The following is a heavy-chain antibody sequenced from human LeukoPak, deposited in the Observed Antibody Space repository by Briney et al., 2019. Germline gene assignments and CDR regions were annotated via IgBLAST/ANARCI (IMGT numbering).Heavy chain of an antibody. V-gene: IGHV3-30-3*01. Sequence: GGSLRLSCAASGFTFSSYAMHWVRQAPGKGLEWVAVISYDGSNKYYADSVKGRLTISRDNSKNTLYLQMNSLRADDTGVYYCARVDGRWFTGYDYWGQGTLVTVSS. D-gene: IGHD1-14*01. CDR3: ARVDGRWFTGYDY. CDR1: GFTFSSYA. J-gene: IGHJ4*02. CDR2: ISYDGSNK.